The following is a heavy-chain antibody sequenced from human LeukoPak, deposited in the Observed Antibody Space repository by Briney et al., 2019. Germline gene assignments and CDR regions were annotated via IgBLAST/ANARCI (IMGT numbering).Heavy chain of an antibody. CDR2: ISYDGSNK. CDR1: GFTFSSYA. Sequence: GGSLRLSCAASGFTFSSYAMHWVRQAPGKGLEWVAVISYDGSNKYYADSVKGRFTISRDNSKNTLYLQMNSLRAEDTAVYYCARALESYGSGSYPLDYWGQGTLVTVSS. D-gene: IGHD3-10*01. CDR3: ARALESYGSGSYPLDY. J-gene: IGHJ4*02. V-gene: IGHV3-30-3*01.